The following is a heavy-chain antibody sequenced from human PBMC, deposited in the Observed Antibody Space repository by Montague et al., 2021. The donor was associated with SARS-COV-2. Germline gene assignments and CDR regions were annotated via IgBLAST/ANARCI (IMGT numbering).Heavy chain of an antibody. CDR2: INDGGAV. J-gene: IGHJ3*02. D-gene: IGHD4-23*01. CDR1: GGSITGYY. V-gene: IGHV4-59*01. Sequence: SETLSLTCTVSGGSITGYYWSWRRRSPGKGLEWIAYINDGGAVNYNPSLGSRVTISTDTSKNQLSLKVNSVTAADTAVYYCVRDHPYGGPRGAYDIWGQGTVVTVPS. CDR3: VRDHPYGGPRGAYDI.